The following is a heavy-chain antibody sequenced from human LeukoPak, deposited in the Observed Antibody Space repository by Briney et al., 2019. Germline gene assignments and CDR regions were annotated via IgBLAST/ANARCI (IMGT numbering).Heavy chain of an antibody. D-gene: IGHD5-24*01. J-gene: IGHJ4*02. CDR2: INHSGST. CDR3: ASMATTSDY. V-gene: IGHV4-34*01. Sequence: SETLSLTCAVYGGSFSGYYWSWIRQPPGKGLEWIGEINHSGSTNYNPFLKSRVTISVGTSKNQFSLKLSSVTAADTAVYYCASMATTSDYWGQGTLVTVSS. CDR1: GGSFSGYY.